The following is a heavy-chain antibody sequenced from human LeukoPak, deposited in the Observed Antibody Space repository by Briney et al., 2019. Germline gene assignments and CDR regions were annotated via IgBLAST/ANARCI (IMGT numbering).Heavy chain of an antibody. CDR2: ISSSRTYI. CDR3: ATDPGYSSS. CDR1: GFTFSTYS. J-gene: IGHJ4*02. V-gene: IGHV3-21*06. D-gene: IGHD6-13*01. Sequence: GGSLRLSCAASGFTFSTYSMNWVRQTPGRGLEWVSSISSSRTYIYYADSVKGRFTISRDNAKNLLYLQMNSLRANDTAVYYCATDPGYSSSWGQGTLVTVSS.